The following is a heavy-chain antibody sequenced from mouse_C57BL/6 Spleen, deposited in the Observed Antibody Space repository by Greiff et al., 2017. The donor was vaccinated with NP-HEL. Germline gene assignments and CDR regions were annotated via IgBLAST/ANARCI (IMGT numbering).Heavy chain of an antibody. CDR1: GFTFSDYG. J-gene: IGHJ2*01. CDR3: ARGDYYGSRGYFDY. V-gene: IGHV5-17*01. Sequence: EVKLVESGGGLVKPGGSLKLSCAASGFTFSDYGMHWVRQAPEKGLEWVAYISSGSSTIYYADTVKGRFTISRDNAKTTLFLQMTSLRSEDTAMYYCARGDYYGSRGYFDYWGQGTTLTVSS. CDR2: ISSGSSTI. D-gene: IGHD1-1*01.